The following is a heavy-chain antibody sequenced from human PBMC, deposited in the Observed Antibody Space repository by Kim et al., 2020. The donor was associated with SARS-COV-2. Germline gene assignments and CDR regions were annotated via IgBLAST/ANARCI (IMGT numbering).Heavy chain of an antibody. J-gene: IGHJ6*02. Sequence: DSVKGRFTISRDKSKNTLYLQMISLRAEDTAVYYCAKGGTMITYHGMDVWGQGTTVTVSS. D-gene: IGHD3-22*01. CDR3: AKGGTMITYHGMDV. V-gene: IGHV3-23*01.